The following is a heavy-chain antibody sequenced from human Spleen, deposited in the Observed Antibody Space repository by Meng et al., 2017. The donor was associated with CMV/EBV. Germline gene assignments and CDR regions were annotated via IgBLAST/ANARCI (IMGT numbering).Heavy chain of an antibody. V-gene: IGHV3-30-3*01. J-gene: IGHJ3*02. CDR1: GVTFSSYA. D-gene: IGHD5-18*01. Sequence: GVTFSSYAMHWVRQATGKGLEWVAVISYDGSNKYYADSVKGRFTISRDNSKNTLYLQMNSLRAEDTAVYYCARASEMVTGIDAFDIWGQGTMVTVSS. CDR2: ISYDGSNK. CDR3: ARASEMVTGIDAFDI.